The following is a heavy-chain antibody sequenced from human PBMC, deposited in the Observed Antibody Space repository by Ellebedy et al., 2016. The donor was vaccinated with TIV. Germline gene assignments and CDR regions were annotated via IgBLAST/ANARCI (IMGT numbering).Heavy chain of an antibody. J-gene: IGHJ4*02. D-gene: IGHD2-2*01. CDR2: INSDGSST. CDR1: GFTFSSYW. CDR3: AKESLHCSSTSCYFWDY. V-gene: IGHV3-74*01. Sequence: PGGSLRLSCAASGFTFSSYWMHWVRQAPGKGLVWVSRINSDGSSTSYADSVKGRFTISRDNAKNTLYLQMNSLRVEDTAVYFCAKESLHCSSTSCYFWDYWGQGTLVTVSS.